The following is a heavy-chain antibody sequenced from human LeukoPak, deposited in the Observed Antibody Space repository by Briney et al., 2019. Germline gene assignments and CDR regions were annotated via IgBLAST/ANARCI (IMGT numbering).Heavy chain of an antibody. CDR3: ARPRDGYTGPFDY. D-gene: IGHD5-24*01. V-gene: IGHV1-2*02. Sequence: GASVKVSCKASGYTFTAYYMHWVRQAPGQGLEWMGWINPSSGGTKYVQKFQARVTMTRDTSIRTAYMELNSLRSDDTAVYYCARPRDGYTGPFDYWGQGSLVTVSS. CDR1: GYTFTAYY. J-gene: IGHJ4*02. CDR2: INPSSGGT.